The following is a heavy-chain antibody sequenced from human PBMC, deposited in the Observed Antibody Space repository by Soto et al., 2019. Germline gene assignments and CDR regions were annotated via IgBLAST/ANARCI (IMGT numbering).Heavy chain of an antibody. CDR2: ISSSSSYI. J-gene: IGHJ4*02. Sequence: PGGSLRLSCAASGFTFSSYSMNWVRQAPGKGLEWVSSISSSSSYIYYADSVKGRLTISRDNAKNSLYLQMNSLRAEDTAVYYCASMPREYSGYDLGYWGQGTLVTVSS. CDR3: ASMPREYSGYDLGY. V-gene: IGHV3-21*01. CDR1: GFTFSSYS. D-gene: IGHD5-12*01.